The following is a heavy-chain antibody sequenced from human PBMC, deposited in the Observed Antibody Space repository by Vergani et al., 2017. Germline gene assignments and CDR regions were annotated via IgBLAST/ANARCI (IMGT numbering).Heavy chain of an antibody. J-gene: IGHJ3*02. D-gene: IGHD3-22*01. V-gene: IGHV1-2*02. Sequence: QVQLVQSGAEVKKPGASVKVSCKASGYTFTGYYMHWVRQAPGQGLEWMGWINPNSGGTNYAQKFQGRVTMTRDTSISTAYMELSRLRSDDTAVYYCATDPVGYYYDSSGAFDIWGQGTMVTVSS. CDR1: GYTFTGYY. CDR2: INPNSGGT. CDR3: ATDPVGYYYDSSGAFDI.